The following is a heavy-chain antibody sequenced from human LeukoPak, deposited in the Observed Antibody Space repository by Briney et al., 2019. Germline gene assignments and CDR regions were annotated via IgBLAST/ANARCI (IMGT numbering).Heavy chain of an antibody. CDR2: INPYNGHT. D-gene: IGHD6-19*01. Sequence: VASVKVSCKASGYTLNRYGFTWVRQAPGQGLEWVGWINPYNGHTDYAQQMQGRVTMTTDTSTKTAYMELRSLRPDDTAVYYCARAHLQLWLAVHYYYFMDVWGKGTTVTVSS. V-gene: IGHV1-18*01. CDR1: GYTLNRYG. J-gene: IGHJ6*03. CDR3: ARAHLQLWLAVHYYYFMDV.